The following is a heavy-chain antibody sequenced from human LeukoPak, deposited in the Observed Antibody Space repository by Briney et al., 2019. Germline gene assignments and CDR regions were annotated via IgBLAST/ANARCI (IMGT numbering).Heavy chain of an antibody. CDR2: IYYSGTT. J-gene: IGHJ5*02. V-gene: IGHV4-59*08. CDR3: VTLKGSGPPSWSFVP. D-gene: IGHD3-3*01. Sequence: SETLSLTCTISAGSISTYYWGWIRQHPGKGLEWIGYIYYSGTTNYNPSLKSRLRMSVDTSKNQFSLRLTSVTAADMAIYYCVTLKGSGPPSWSFVPWGEGTLVTVSS. CDR1: AGSISTYY.